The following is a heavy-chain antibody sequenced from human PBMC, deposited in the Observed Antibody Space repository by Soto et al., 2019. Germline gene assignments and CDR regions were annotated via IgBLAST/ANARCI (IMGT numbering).Heavy chain of an antibody. D-gene: IGHD1-26*01. Sequence: QVQLQESGPGLVKPSETLSLTCTVSGGSISSYYWSWIRQPPGKGLEWIGYIYYSGSTNYNPSLKSRVTISVDTSKNQFSRKLSSVTAADTAVYYCARKQWEPGRGGMDVWGQGTTVTVSS. V-gene: IGHV4-59*01. CDR2: IYYSGST. J-gene: IGHJ6*02. CDR3: ARKQWEPGRGGMDV. CDR1: GGSISSYY.